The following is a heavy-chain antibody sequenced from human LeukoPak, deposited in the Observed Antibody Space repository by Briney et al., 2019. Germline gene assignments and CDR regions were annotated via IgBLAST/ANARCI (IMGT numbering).Heavy chain of an antibody. CDR2: IYYSGST. Sequence: PSETLSLTXTVSGGSISSYYWSWIRQPPGKGLEWIGYIYYSGSTNYNPSLKSRVTISVDTSKNQFSLKLSSVTAADTAVYYCARGGGYYGSGSYLHWGQGTLVTVSS. J-gene: IGHJ4*02. CDR1: GGSISSYY. D-gene: IGHD3-10*01. CDR3: ARGGGYYGSGSYLH. V-gene: IGHV4-59*01.